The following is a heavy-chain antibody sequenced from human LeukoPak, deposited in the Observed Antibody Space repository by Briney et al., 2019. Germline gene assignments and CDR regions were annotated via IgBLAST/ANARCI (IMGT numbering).Heavy chain of an antibody. CDR3: AKGSRVGATYSWFDP. CDR2: ISGSGGST. CDR1: GFAFSSYA. J-gene: IGHJ5*02. D-gene: IGHD1-26*01. V-gene: IGHV3-23*01. Sequence: GGSLRLSCAASGFAFSSYAMSWVRQAPGKGLEWVSAISGSGGSTYYADSVKGRFTISRDNSKNTLYLQMNSLRAEDTAVYYCAKGSRVGATYSWFDPWGQGTLVTVSS.